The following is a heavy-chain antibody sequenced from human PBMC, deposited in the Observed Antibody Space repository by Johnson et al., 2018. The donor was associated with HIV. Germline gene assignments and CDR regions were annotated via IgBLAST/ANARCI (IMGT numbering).Heavy chain of an antibody. CDR3: ARDKVWQWLSSRDADAFDI. CDR1: GFTVSSNY. V-gene: IGHV3-66*01. Sequence: VQLVESGGGLVQPGGSLRLSCAASGFTVSSNYMSWVRQAPGKGLEWVSVIYSGGSTYYADSVKGRFTISRDNSKNTLYLQMNSLRAEDTAVYYCARDKVWQWLSSRDADAFDIWGQGTMVSVSS. CDR2: IYSGGST. J-gene: IGHJ3*02. D-gene: IGHD6-19*01.